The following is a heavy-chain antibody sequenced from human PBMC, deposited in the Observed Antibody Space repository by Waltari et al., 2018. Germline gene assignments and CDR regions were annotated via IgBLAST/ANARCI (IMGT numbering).Heavy chain of an antibody. V-gene: IGHV1-2*02. J-gene: IGHJ5*02. CDR2: TDPNSENT. CDR1: GYLFTCYY. CDR3: AKEKTKILLWQGWVDP. Sequence: QVQLAQSGAGVRKPGASVQYSCKSSGYLFTCYYIQWVRHAPGRGPEWMGWTDPNSENTTYAQQFQGMGTMTRDTSSSPAYMELSSLTSDDTAVDCCAKEKTKILLWQGWVDPGGQGTLATVSS. D-gene: IGHD2-15*01.